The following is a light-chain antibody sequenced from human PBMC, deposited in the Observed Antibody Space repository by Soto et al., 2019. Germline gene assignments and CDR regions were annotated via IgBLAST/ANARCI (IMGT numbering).Light chain of an antibody. J-gene: IGLJ2*01. CDR3: QSYDDRLSSSV. V-gene: IGLV1-40*01. CDR2: GNY. Sequence: QSALTQAPSVSGAPGQRVSISCTGSSSNIGGGYEVHWYQRLPGTAPRLLINGNYNRPSGVPDRFSGSKSGASASLTITGLQVEDEGDYFCQSYDDRLSSSVFGGGTK. CDR1: SSNIGGGYE.